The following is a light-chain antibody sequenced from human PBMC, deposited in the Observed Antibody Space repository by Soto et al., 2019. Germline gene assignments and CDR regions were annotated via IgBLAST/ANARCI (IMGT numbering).Light chain of an antibody. J-gene: IGLJ2*01. CDR3: SSYTSSSTLVV. CDR2: DVS. Sequence: HSALTQPASVSGSPGQSITISCTGTSSDVGGYNYVSWYQQHPGKAPKLMIYDVSNRPSGVSNRFSGSKSGNTASLTISGLQAEDKADYYCSSYTSSSTLVVFGGGTQLTVL. CDR1: SSDVGGYNY. V-gene: IGLV2-14*01.